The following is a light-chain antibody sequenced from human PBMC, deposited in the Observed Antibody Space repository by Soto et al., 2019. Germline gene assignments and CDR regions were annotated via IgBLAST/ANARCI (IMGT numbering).Light chain of an antibody. Sequence: EIVLTQSPATLSLSPGEGATLSCRASQSVTSYLAWYQQRPGQAPRLLINDASRRATGIPDRFSGSGSGADFTLTISSLEPEDFAVYYCQQRSSWPITFGQGTRLEIK. CDR3: QQRSSWPIT. V-gene: IGKV3-11*01. CDR1: QSVTSY. J-gene: IGKJ5*01. CDR2: DAS.